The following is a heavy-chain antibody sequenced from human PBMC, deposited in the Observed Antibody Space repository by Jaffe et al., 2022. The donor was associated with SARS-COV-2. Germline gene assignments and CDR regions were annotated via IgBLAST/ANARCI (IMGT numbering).Heavy chain of an antibody. CDR1: GFTFDDYA. J-gene: IGHJ6*02. Sequence: EVQLVESGGGLVQPGRSLRLSCAASGFTFDDYAMHWVRQAPGKGLEWVSGISWNSGSIGYADSVKGRFTISRDNAKNSLYLQMNSLRAEDTALYYCAKDTHHRGYPPSYYGMDVWGQGTTVTVSS. D-gene: IGHD1-1*01. CDR3: AKDTHHRGYPPSYYGMDV. V-gene: IGHV3-9*01. CDR2: ISWNSGSI.